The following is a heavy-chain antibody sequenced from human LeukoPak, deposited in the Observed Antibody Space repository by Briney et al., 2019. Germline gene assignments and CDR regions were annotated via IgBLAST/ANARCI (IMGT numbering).Heavy chain of an antibody. CDR1: GYTLTELS. CDR2: FDPEDGET. Sequence: ASVKVSCKVSGYTLTELSMHWVRQAAGKGLEWMGGFDPEDGETIYAQKFQGRVTMTEDTSTDTAYMELSSLRSEDTAVYYCATEHYDILTGHSPGDYWGQGTLVTVSS. J-gene: IGHJ4*02. D-gene: IGHD3-9*01. CDR3: ATEHYDILTGHSPGDY. V-gene: IGHV1-24*01.